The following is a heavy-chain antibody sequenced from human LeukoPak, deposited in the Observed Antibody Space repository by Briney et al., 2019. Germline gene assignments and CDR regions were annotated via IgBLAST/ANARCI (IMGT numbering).Heavy chain of an antibody. CDR3: ARDGYFDC. V-gene: IGHV1-18*01. CDR1: GYTFTSYG. CDR2: ISAHNGNI. J-gene: IGHJ4*02. Sequence: ASVKVSCKASGYTFTSYGISWVRQAPGQGLEWMGWISAHNGNINYAQKLQGRVTMTKDTSTNTAYMELRSLTSDDTAVYYCARDGYFDCWGQGTLDTVSS.